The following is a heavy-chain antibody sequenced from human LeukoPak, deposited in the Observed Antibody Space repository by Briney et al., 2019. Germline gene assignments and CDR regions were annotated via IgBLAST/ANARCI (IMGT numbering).Heavy chain of an antibody. J-gene: IGHJ4*02. V-gene: IGHV4-59*01. CDR1: GGSISSYY. D-gene: IGHD3-22*01. CDR2: IYYSGST. Sequence: PSETLSLTCTVSGGSISSYYWSWIRQPPGKGLEWIGYIYYSGSTNYNPSLKSRVTISVDTSKNQFSLKLSSVTAADTAVYYCARDYGSSGHSLDWGQGTLVTVSS. CDR3: ARDYGSSGHSLD.